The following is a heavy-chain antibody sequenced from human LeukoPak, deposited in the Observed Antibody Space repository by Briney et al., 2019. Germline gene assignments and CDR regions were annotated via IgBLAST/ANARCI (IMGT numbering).Heavy chain of an antibody. Sequence: SQTLSLTCAISGDSVSNKDAAWNWIRRSPSRGLEWLGRTYYRSKWSNDYAVSVKSRITINPDTSKNQFSLQLESVTPDDTAVYYCARQSVGYIDYWGQGSRVTVSS. J-gene: IGHJ4*02. CDR3: ARQSVGYIDY. D-gene: IGHD5-18*01. CDR1: GDSVSNKDAA. V-gene: IGHV6-1*01. CDR2: TYYRSKWSN.